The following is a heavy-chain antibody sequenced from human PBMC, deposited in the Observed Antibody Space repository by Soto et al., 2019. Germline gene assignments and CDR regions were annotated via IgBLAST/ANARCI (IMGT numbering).Heavy chain of an antibody. D-gene: IGHD5-12*01. CDR1: GFTFSSYA. Sequence: GGSLRLSCSASGFTFSSYAMHWVRQAPGKGLEYVSAISSNGGSTYYADSVKGRFTISRGNSKNTLYLQMSSLRAEDTAVYSFVKDHGYSGYPWSAAYWGQGTQVTV. CDR3: VKDHGYSGYPWSAAY. J-gene: IGHJ4*02. V-gene: IGHV3-64D*06. CDR2: ISSNGGST.